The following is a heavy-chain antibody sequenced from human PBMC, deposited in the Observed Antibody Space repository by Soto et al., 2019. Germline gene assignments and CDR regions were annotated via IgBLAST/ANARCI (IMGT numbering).Heavy chain of an antibody. CDR1: GFTFSSYS. Sequence: EVQLVESGGGLVKPGGSLRLSCAASGFTFSSYSMNWVRQAPGKGLEWVSSISSSSSYIYYADSVKGRFTISRDNAKNSLYLQMNSLRAEDTAVYYCARIAEYSSSYGDYWGQGTLVTVSS. V-gene: IGHV3-21*01. CDR3: ARIAEYSSSYGDY. CDR2: ISSSSSYI. D-gene: IGHD6-6*01. J-gene: IGHJ4*02.